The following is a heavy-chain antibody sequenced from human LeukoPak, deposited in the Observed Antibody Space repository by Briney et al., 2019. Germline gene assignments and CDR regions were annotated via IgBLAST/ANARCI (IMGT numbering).Heavy chain of an antibody. CDR2: INSDGSIT. D-gene: IGHD5-18*01. V-gene: IGHV3-74*01. CDR1: GFTFTTYW. J-gene: IGHJ6*02. Sequence: GGSLRLSCAASGFTFTTYWMHWVRQAPGKGLVWVSHINSDGSITSYADSVKGRFTLSRDNAKNTLYLQMNSLRAEDTAVYYCATDAVDTANAVWGQGTTVTVSS. CDR3: ATDAVDTANAV.